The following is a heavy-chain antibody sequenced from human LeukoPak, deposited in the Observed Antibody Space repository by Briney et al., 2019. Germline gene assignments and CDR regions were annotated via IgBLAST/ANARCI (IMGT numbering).Heavy chain of an antibody. CDR2: ISYDGSNK. J-gene: IGHJ3*02. CDR3: ARPFPLGRYCSGGSCLWANAFDI. V-gene: IGHV3-30*03. D-gene: IGHD2-15*01. Sequence: PGGSLRLSCAASGFTFSSYGMHWVRQAPGKGLEWVAVISYDGSNKYYADSVKGRFTISRDNSKNTLYLQMNSLRAEDTAVYYCARPFPLGRYCSGGSCLWANAFDIWGQGTMVTVSS. CDR1: GFTFSSYG.